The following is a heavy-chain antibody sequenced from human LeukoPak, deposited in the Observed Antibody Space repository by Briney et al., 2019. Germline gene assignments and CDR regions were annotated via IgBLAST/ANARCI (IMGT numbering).Heavy chain of an antibody. CDR2: INTNNGNP. V-gene: IGHV7-4-1*02. CDR3: ASSVVRPTFDS. Sequence: ASVKVSCKASGYTFTSYAMNWMRQAPGQGLEWMGWINTNNGNPTYAQGFTGRFVFSLDTSVSTAYLQISSLEAEDTAMYYCASSVVRPTFDSWGQGTPVTVSP. J-gene: IGHJ4*02. D-gene: IGHD4-23*01. CDR1: GYTFTSYA.